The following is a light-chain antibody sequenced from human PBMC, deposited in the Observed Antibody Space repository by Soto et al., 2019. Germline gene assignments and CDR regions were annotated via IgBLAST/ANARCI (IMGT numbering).Light chain of an antibody. Sequence: QSVLTQPPSASGTPGQRVTISCSGSSSNIGTNYVYWYQQLPGTAPKVLIYRNNQWPSGVPDRFSGSKSGTSASLAISGLRSEDEADYYCAAWDDSLSGVVFGGGTKLTV. J-gene: IGLJ2*01. V-gene: IGLV1-47*01. CDR3: AAWDDSLSGVV. CDR2: RNN. CDR1: SSNIGTNY.